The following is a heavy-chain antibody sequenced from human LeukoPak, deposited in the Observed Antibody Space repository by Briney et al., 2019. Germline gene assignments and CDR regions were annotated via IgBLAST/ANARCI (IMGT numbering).Heavy chain of an antibody. D-gene: IGHD2-15*01. CDR3: ARIHGGYPFDY. J-gene: IGHJ4*02. CDR1: GFTFTSYS. CDR2: ISGGSSTI. Sequence: QTGGSLRLSCAASGFTFTSYSMNWVRQAPGKRLEWVSYISGGSSTIYYADSVKGRFTISRDNVKNSLYLQMNNLRAEDTAVYYCARIHGGYPFDYWGQGTLVTVSS. V-gene: IGHV3-48*01.